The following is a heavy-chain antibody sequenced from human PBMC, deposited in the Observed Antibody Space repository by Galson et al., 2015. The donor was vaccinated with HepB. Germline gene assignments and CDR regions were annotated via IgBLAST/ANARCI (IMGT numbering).Heavy chain of an antibody. J-gene: IGHJ6*02. Sequence: SPRLSCAASTFIFSTYSMNWVRQAPGKGLEWLAYIGVSSSDRNYADSVKGRFTISRDNAKALLYLQMNNLGAEDTAVYYCARDRGDSGSYLSYYYGMDVWGQGTAVTVSS. CDR1: TFIFSTYS. V-gene: IGHV3-21*01. D-gene: IGHD3-10*01. CDR2: IGVSSSDR. CDR3: ARDRGDSGSYLSYYYGMDV.